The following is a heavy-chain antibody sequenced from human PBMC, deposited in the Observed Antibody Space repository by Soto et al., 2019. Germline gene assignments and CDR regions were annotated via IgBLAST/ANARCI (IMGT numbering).Heavy chain of an antibody. D-gene: IGHD2-8*02. CDR3: ARSMAIPGDCFDS. V-gene: IGHV4-34*01. J-gene: IGHJ4*02. CDR2: INHSGST. CDR1: GGTFSGYY. Sequence: TSETLSLTCAVYGGTFSGYYWSWIRQPPGKGLEWIGEINHSGSTNYNPSLKSRVTISVDTSKNQFSLNLNSVTAADSAVYYCARSMAIPGDCFDSWGQGALVTVSS.